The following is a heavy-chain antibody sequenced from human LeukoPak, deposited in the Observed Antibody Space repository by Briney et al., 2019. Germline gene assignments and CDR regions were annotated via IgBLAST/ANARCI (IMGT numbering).Heavy chain of an antibody. CDR1: GFTFSDHY. J-gene: IGHJ4*02. V-gene: IGHV3-15*07. CDR3: AQGSGQYYEY. Sequence: SGGSLRLSCAASGFTFSDHYMDWVRQAPGKGLEWVGRIKSKTAGGTTDFAAPVKGRFSISRDDSQNMLYLQMNSLTSEDSAVYYCAQGSGQYYEYWGQGTLVTVSS. CDR2: IKSKTAGGTT. D-gene: IGHD3-22*01.